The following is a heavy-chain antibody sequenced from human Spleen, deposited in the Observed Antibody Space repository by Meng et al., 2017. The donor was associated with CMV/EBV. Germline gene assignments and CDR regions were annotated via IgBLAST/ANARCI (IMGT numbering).Heavy chain of an antibody. D-gene: IGHD3-22*01. V-gene: IGHV3-23*03. Sequence: GESLKISCAASGFTFSNHAMIWVRQAPGKGLEWVSVIVSGARSAYYADSVKGRFTISRDNSKNTLYLQMNSLRVEDTALYYCANSSMYSSYYDSSASFDCWGQGTLVTVSS. CDR3: ANSSMYSSYYDSSASFDC. CDR1: GFTFSNHA. J-gene: IGHJ4*02. CDR2: IVSGARSA.